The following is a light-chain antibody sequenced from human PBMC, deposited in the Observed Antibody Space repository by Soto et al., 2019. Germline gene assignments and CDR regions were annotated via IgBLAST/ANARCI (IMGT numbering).Light chain of an antibody. CDR1: QSVSSN. Sequence: EIVMTQSPATLSVSPGERATLSCRASQSVSSNLAWYQQKPGQAPRLPIYGASTRAIGIPARFSGSGFGTEFTLTISSLQSEDFVVYYCQQYSNWPLLSFGGGTKVDIK. CDR3: QQYSNWPLLS. J-gene: IGKJ4*01. V-gene: IGKV3-15*01. CDR2: GAS.